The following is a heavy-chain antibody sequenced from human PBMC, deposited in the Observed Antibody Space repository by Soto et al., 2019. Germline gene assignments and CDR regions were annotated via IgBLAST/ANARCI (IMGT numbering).Heavy chain of an antibody. J-gene: IGHJ6*02. CDR3: ARDRVIWYGMDV. D-gene: IGHD3-10*01. V-gene: IGHV1-18*01. CDR1: GYTFTSYG. CDR2: ISAYNGNT. Sequence: ASVKVSCKASGYTFTSYGISWVRQAPGQGLEWMGWISAYNGNTNYGQKRQGRVTMTTDTSTSTAYMELRSRRSDDTAVYYCARDRVIWYGMDVWGQGTTVTVPS.